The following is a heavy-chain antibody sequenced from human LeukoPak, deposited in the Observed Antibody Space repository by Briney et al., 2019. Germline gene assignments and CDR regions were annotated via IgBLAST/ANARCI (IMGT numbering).Heavy chain of an antibody. CDR2: IRYDGSNK. CDR3: ARVATGSSHYFDY. D-gene: IGHD6-13*01. Sequence: GGSLRLSCAASGFTFSSYGMHWVRQAPGKGLEWVAFIRYDGSNKYYADSVKGRFTISRDNSKNTLYLQMNSLRAEETAVYYCARVATGSSHYFDYWGQGTLVTVSS. V-gene: IGHV3-30*02. CDR1: GFTFSSYG. J-gene: IGHJ4*02.